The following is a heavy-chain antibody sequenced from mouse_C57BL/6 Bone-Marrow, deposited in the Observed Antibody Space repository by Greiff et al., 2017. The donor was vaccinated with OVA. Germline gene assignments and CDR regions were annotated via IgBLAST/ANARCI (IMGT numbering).Heavy chain of an antibody. CDR1: GYTFTDYY. CDR3: ARRGYYYGSSLYYAMDY. CDR2: IYPGSGNT. V-gene: IGHV1-76*01. Sequence: VKLLESGAELVRPGASVKLSCKASGYTFTDYYINWVKRRPGQGLEWIARIYPGSGNTYYNEKFKGKATLTAEKSSSTAYMQLSSLTSEDSAVYFCARRGYYYGSSLYYAMDYWGQGTSVTVSS. D-gene: IGHD1-1*01. J-gene: IGHJ4*01.